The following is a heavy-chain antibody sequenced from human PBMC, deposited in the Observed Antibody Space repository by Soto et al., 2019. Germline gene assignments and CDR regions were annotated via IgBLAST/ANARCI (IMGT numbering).Heavy chain of an antibody. CDR1: GGSISSGDYY. CDR3: ARADSYSSSSHYFDY. CDR2: IYYSGST. Sequence: PSETLSLTCTVSGGSISSGDYYWSWIRQPPGKGLEWIGYIYYSGSTYYNPSLKSRVTISVDTSKNQFSLKLSSVTAADTAVYYCARADSYSSSSHYFDYWGQGTLVTVSS. J-gene: IGHJ4*02. V-gene: IGHV4-30-4*01. D-gene: IGHD6-6*01.